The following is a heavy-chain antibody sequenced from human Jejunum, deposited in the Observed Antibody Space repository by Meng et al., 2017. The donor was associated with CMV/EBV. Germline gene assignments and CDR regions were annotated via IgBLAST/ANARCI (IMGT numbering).Heavy chain of an antibody. V-gene: IGHV4-34*02. J-gene: IGHJ5*02. D-gene: IGHD3-10*01. Sequence: QVQFQQWGAGLLKPSEXLSLTCAVYGTAFSGYYWSWIRQSPGKGLEWIGEITYTGRPNYNPSLKSRVTVSVDTLRDRISLQLTSVTAADTAVYYCARGDYGSGSRNLGYFDPWGQGTMVTVSS. CDR3: ARGDYGSGSRNLGYFDP. CDR1: GTAFSGYY. CDR2: ITYTGRP.